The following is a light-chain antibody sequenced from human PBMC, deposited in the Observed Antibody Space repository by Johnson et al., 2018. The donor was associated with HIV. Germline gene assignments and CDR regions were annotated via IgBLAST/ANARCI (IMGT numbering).Light chain of an antibody. Sequence: QSVLTQPPSVSAAPGQKVTISCSGSSSNIENNYVSWYQQFPGTAPKLLIYDNNKRPSGIPDRFSGSKSGASATLDITGLQTGDEADYYCGTWDSSVSGGHYVFGGGTKVTVL. CDR1: SSNIENNY. CDR3: GTWDSSVSGGHYV. CDR2: DNN. J-gene: IGLJ1*01. V-gene: IGLV1-51*01.